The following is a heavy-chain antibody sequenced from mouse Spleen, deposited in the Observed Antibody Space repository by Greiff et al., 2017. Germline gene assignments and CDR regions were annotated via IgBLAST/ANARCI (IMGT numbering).Heavy chain of an antibody. V-gene: IGHV1-15*01. D-gene: IGHD2-4*01. Sequence: QVQLQQSGAELVRPGASVTLSCKASGYTFTDYEMHWVKQTPVHGLEWIGAIDPETGGTAYNQKFKGKATLTADKSSSTAYMELRSLTSEDSAVYYCTRKDYDYGGAMDYWGQGTSVTVSS. CDR3: TRKDYDYGGAMDY. J-gene: IGHJ4*01. CDR1: GYTFTDYE. CDR2: IDPETGGT.